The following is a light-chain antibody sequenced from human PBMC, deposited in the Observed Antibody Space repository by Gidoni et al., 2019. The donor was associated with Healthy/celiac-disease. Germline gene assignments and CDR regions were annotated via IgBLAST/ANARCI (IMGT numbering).Light chain of an antibody. J-gene: IGKJ4*01. CDR2: DAS. CDR3: QQYGAPPLT. Sequence: EIVLTQFPGTLSVSPGERATLFCRATQTVSANFLAWYQQKPGQPHTLLIYDASRRATGVPDRFSGSWSGTDFSLTITRLQTEDSALYYCQQYGAPPLTFGGGTRVEI. V-gene: IGKV3-20*01. CDR1: QTVSANF.